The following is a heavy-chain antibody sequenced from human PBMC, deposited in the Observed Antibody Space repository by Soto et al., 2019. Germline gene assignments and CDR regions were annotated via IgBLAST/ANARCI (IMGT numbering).Heavy chain of an antibody. CDR1: GFTFSSYS. CDR3: ASWLPTYYYGSGSYLPGFDY. V-gene: IGHV3-48*01. J-gene: IGHJ4*02. D-gene: IGHD3-10*01. CDR2: ISSSSSTI. Sequence: GGSLRLSCAASGFTFSSYSMNWVRQAPGKGLEWVSYISSSSSTIYYADSVKGQFTISRDNAKNSLNLQMNSLRAEDTAVYYFASWLPTYYYGSGSYLPGFDYWGQGTLVTVSS.